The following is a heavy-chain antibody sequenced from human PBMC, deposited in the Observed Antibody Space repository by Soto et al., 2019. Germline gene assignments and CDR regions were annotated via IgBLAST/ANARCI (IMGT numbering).Heavy chain of an antibody. D-gene: IGHD6-13*01. Sequence: QVQLVQSGAEVKKPGASVKVSCKASGYTFTSYDINWVRQATGQGLEWMGWMNPNSGNTGYAQKFQGRVTMTRNTSISTAYMELSSLRSDDTAVYHCARERSAAGTGWFDPWGQGTLVTVSS. J-gene: IGHJ5*02. V-gene: IGHV1-8*01. CDR1: GYTFTSYD. CDR2: MNPNSGNT. CDR3: ARERSAAGTGWFDP.